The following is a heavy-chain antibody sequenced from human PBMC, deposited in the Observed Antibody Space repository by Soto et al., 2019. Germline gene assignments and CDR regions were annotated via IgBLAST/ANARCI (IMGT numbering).Heavy chain of an antibody. CDR1: GGSISSSSYY. D-gene: IGHD3-9*01. CDR2: IYYSGST. V-gene: IGHV4-39*01. CDR3: ASPHYDILTGYYTELVFDY. Sequence: PSETLSLTCTVSGGSISSSSYYWGWIRQPPGKGLEWIGSIYYSGSTYCITSLKSRVTISIDTSKNQFSLKLSSVTAADTAVYYCASPHYDILTGYYTELVFDYWGQGTLVTVSS. J-gene: IGHJ4*02.